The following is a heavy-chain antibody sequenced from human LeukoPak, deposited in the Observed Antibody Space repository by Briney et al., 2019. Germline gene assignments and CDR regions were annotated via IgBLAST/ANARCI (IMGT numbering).Heavy chain of an antibody. D-gene: IGHD6-19*01. CDR1: GYSFTSYW. V-gene: IGHV5-51*01. J-gene: IGHJ3*02. Sequence: GEPLKIACKGSGYSFTSYWIGWVRQMPGKGLEWMGIIYPGDSDTRYSPSFQGQVTISADKSISTAYLEWSSLKASDAAMYYCAKASSGKFDIWGQGTMVPVSS. CDR2: IYPGDSDT. CDR3: AKASSGKFDI.